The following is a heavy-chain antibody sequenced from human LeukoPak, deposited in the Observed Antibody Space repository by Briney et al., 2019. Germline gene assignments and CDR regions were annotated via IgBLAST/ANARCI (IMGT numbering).Heavy chain of an antibody. CDR2: ISYSGST. J-gene: IGHJ4*02. CDR1: GGSISTYY. Sequence: SETLSLTCTVSGGSISTYYWSWIRQPPGKGLEWIGYISYSGSTNSKPSLKTRVTISVDTSKKQFSLKLSSVTAADTAVYYCARERPGYSSGKPSDYWGQGTLVTVSS. D-gene: IGHD6-19*01. CDR3: ARERPGYSSGKPSDY. V-gene: IGHV4-59*12.